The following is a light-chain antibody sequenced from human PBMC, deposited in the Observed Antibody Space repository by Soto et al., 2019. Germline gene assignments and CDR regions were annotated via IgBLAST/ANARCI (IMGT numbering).Light chain of an antibody. CDR2: VGS. J-gene: IGLJ3*02. CDR1: SSDVGSYNL. Sequence: QSALTQPASVSGSPGQSITISCTGTSSDVGSYNLVSWYQQHPGKAPKLMIYVGSQRPSGVSYRFSGSKSGNTASLTISGLQAEDEADYFCCSYAQANSWVFGGGTKVTVL. V-gene: IGLV2-23*01. CDR3: CSYAQANSWV.